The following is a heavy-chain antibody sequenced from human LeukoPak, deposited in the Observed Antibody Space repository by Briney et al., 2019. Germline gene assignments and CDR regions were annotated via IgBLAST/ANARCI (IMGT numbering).Heavy chain of an antibody. J-gene: IGHJ4*02. CDR1: GFTFSSYG. CDR2: ISYDGSNK. V-gene: IGHV3-30*18. CDR3: AKDRPYGSGSYLLDY. Sequence: GGSLRLSRAASGFTFSSYGMHWVRQAPGKGLEWVAVISYDGSNKYYADSVKGRFTISRDNSKNTLYLQMNSLRAEDTAVYYCAKDRPYGSGSYLLDYWGQGTLVTVSS. D-gene: IGHD3-10*01.